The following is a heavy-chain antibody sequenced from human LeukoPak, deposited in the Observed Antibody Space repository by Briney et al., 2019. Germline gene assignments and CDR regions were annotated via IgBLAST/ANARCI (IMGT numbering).Heavy chain of an antibody. CDR2: IYYSGST. J-gene: IGHJ6*02. CDR1: GGSISSYY. Sequence: KPSETLSLTCTVSGGSISSYYWSWIRQPPGKGLEWIGYIYYSGSTNYNPSLKSRVTISVDTSKNQFSLKLSSVTAADTAVYYCARHQIQLWSTLDYYGMDVWGQGTTVTVSS. V-gene: IGHV4-59*08. D-gene: IGHD5-18*01. CDR3: ARHQIQLWSTLDYYGMDV.